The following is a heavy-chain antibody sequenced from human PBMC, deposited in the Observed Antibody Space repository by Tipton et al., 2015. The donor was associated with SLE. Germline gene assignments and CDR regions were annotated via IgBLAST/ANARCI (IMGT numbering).Heavy chain of an antibody. D-gene: IGHD2-15*01. CDR1: GGSISSSSYY. V-gene: IGHV4-39*07. Sequence: TLSLTCTVSGGSISSSSYYWDWIRQPPGKGLEWIGSIYYSGSTYYNPSLKSRVTISVDTSKNQFSLKLSSVTAADTAVYYCARGAGSSGDFDYWGQGTLVTVSS. CDR3: ARGAGSSGDFDY. CDR2: IYYSGST. J-gene: IGHJ4*02.